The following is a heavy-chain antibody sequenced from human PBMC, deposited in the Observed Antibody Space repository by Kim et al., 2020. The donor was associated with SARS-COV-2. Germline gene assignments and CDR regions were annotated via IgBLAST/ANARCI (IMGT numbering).Heavy chain of an antibody. CDR3: ASSSGWHRSTWWFDP. J-gene: IGHJ5*02. CDR2: IYSGGST. Sequence: GGSLRLSCAASGFTVSSNYMSWVRQAPGKGLEWVSVIYSGGSTYYADSVKGRFTISRDNSKNTLYLQMNSLRAEDTAVYYCASSSGWHRSTWWFDPWGQGTLVTVSS. V-gene: IGHV3-53*01. CDR1: GFTVSSNY. D-gene: IGHD6-19*01.